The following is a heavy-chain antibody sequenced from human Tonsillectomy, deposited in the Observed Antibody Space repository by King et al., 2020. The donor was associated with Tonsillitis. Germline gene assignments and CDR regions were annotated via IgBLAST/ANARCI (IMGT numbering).Heavy chain of an antibody. CDR1: GFTFSHYW. Sequence: VQLVESGGGLVQPGGSLRLSCAASGFTFSHYWMSWVRQAPGKGLEWVANIKQDGSEKYYVDSVKGRFTISRDNAKNSLFLQMNSLRAEDTAVYYCARGYDILTDYWGQGTLVTVSS. CDR3: ARGYDILTDY. CDR2: IKQDGSEK. V-gene: IGHV3-7*01. D-gene: IGHD3-9*01. J-gene: IGHJ4*02.